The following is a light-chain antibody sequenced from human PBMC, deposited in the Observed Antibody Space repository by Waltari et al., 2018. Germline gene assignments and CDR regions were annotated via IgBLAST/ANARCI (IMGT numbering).Light chain of an antibody. J-gene: IGKJ4*01. CDR3: QQYNSYPPT. CDR1: QGIGTS. V-gene: IGKV1D-16*01. Sequence: DIQMTQSPSSLSVSVGDRVTITCRASQGIGTSLAWYQQKPEKPPESLIYRASSLQSWVPSRFSGSGSGTDFTLTISSLQPEDFATYYCQQYNSYPPTFGGGTKVEIK. CDR2: RAS.